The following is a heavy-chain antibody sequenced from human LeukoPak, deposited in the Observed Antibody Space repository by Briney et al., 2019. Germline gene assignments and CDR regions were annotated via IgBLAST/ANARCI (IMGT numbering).Heavy chain of an antibody. CDR3: ARDRRGSSWYRNNWFDP. V-gene: IGHV1-2*04. Sequence: ASVKVSCKASGYTFTGYYMHWVRQAPGQGLEWMGWINPNSGGTNYAQKFQGWVTMTRDTSISTAYMELSRLRSDDTAVYYCARDRRGSSWYRNNWFDPWGQGTLVTVSS. CDR2: INPNSGGT. J-gene: IGHJ5*02. CDR1: GYTFTGYY. D-gene: IGHD6-13*01.